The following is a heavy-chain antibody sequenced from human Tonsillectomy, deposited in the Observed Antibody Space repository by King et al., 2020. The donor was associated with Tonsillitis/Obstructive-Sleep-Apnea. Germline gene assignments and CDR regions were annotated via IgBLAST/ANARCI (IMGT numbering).Heavy chain of an antibody. CDR3: ARETPDGTSYFDY. J-gene: IGHJ4*02. Sequence: VQLVESGGGLVQPGGSLRLSCAASGFTVSSNYMSWVRQAPGKGLEWGSVIYSGGSTYYADSVKGRFTISRDNSKNTLYLQMNSLRAEDTAVYYCARETPDGTSYFDYWGQGTLVTVSS. V-gene: IGHV3-66*01. CDR1: GFTVSSNY. D-gene: IGHD6-13*01. CDR2: IYSGGST.